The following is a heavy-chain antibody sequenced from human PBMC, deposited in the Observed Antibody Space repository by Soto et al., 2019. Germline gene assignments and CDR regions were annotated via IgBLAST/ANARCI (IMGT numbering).Heavy chain of an antibody. Sequence: SLRLSCSASVFACSDYYMGWIRQAPGKGLEWVSYVSDSGTTIYYTDSVRGRFTVSRDNAKNTLYLQMNSLRAEDTAVYYCARDLAYVWGSLNYWGQGTLVTVSS. CDR2: VSDSGTTI. J-gene: IGHJ4*02. CDR3: ARDLAYVWGSLNY. V-gene: IGHV3-11*04. CDR1: VFACSDYY. D-gene: IGHD3-16*01.